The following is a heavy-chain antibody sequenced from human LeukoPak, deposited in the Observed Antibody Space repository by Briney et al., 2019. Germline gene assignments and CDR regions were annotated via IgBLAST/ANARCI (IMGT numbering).Heavy chain of an antibody. Sequence: ASVKVSCKASGFSFNKYGFSWVRQAPGQGPEWLGWINPNSGDTNYAQKFQGRVTMTRDTSISTAYMELSRLRSDDTAVYYCARSRDSSGYYSSYYGMDVWGQGATVTVSS. CDR3: ARSRDSSGYYSSYYGMDV. V-gene: IGHV1-2*02. CDR1: GFSFNKYG. CDR2: INPNSGDT. J-gene: IGHJ6*02. D-gene: IGHD3-22*01.